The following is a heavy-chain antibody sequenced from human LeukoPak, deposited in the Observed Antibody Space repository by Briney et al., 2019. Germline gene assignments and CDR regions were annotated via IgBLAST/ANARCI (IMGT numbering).Heavy chain of an antibody. CDR3: ARDLGYYYDSTPRDY. V-gene: IGHV3-30-3*01. CDR2: ISYDGSNK. D-gene: IGHD3-22*01. Sequence: NPGRSLRLSCAASGFTFSSYAMHWVRQAPGKGLEWVAVISYDGSNKYYADSVKGRFTISRDNSKNTLYLQMNSLRAEDTAVYYCARDLGYYYDSTPRDYWGQGPLVTVSS. J-gene: IGHJ4*02. CDR1: GFTFSSYA.